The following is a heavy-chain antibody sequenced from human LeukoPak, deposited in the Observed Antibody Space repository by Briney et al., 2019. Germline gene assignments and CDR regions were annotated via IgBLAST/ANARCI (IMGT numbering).Heavy chain of an antibody. CDR3: AKGVGSSWLSTLSQVAMDV. CDR2: ISKDGSNE. CDR1: GLTVSSYD. D-gene: IGHD3-9*01. Sequence: GGSLRLSCAASGLTVSSYDMHWVRQAPGKGLEWGAVISKDGSNEYYADSVKGRLAISRDNSKNTLYLQMNSLRAEDTAVYYCAKGVGSSWLSTLSQVAMDVWGKGTTVTVSS. J-gene: IGHJ6*03. V-gene: IGHV3-30*18.